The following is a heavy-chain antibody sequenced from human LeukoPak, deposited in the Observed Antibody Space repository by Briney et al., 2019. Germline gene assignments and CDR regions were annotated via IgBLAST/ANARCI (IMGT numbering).Heavy chain of an antibody. J-gene: IGHJ3*02. Sequence: GGSLRLSCAASGFTFSSNWMNWVRQASGKGLVWVSRINRDGSSIGYADSVKGRFTISRDNARNTLYLQMNSLRAEDTALYYCASGGRVGDIFDIWGQGTMVTVSS. CDR3: ASGGRVGDIFDI. V-gene: IGHV3-74*01. CDR1: GFTFSSNW. CDR2: INRDGSSI. D-gene: IGHD2-15*01.